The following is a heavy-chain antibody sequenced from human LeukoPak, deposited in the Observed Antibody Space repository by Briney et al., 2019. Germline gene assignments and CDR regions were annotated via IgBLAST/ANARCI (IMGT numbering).Heavy chain of an antibody. Sequence: ASVKVSCKASGGTFSSYAISWVRQAPGQGLEWMGGIIPIFGTANYAQKFQGRVTITADESTSTAYMELGSLRSEDTAVYYCAREAYPRSKYYFDYWGQGTLVTVSS. J-gene: IGHJ4*02. V-gene: IGHV1-69*13. CDR3: AREAYPRSKYYFDY. CDR2: IIPIFGTA. CDR1: GGTFSSYA. D-gene: IGHD2-21*01.